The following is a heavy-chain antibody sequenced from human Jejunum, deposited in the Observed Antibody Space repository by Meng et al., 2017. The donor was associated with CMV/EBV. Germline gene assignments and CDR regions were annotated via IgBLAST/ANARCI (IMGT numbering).Heavy chain of an antibody. CDR2: IGNNGEKT. D-gene: IGHD3-16*01. Sequence: LESGGELVQPGGSLRLSCTASGFTFSNSDMSWVRQAPGKGLEWVSSIGNNGEKTYYADSLKGRFTISRDNSMNMLYLQMNSLTVDDTAVFHCVKGGWGSIVDYWGQGTLVTVSS. J-gene: IGHJ4*02. V-gene: IGHV3-23*01. CDR1: GFTFSNSD. CDR3: VKGGWGSIVDY.